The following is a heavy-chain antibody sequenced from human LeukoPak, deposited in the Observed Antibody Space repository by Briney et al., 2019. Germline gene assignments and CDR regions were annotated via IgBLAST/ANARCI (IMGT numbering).Heavy chain of an antibody. CDR1: GFTFDDYA. D-gene: IGHD3-10*01. V-gene: IGHV3-9*01. CDR3: ATPVPHGSDPSLYYYYMDV. J-gene: IGHJ6*03. Sequence: GGSLRPSCAASGFTFDDYAMHWVRQAPGKGLEWVSGISWNSGSIGYADSVKGRFTISRDNSKKELYLQMNSLRAEDTALYYCATPVPHGSDPSLYYYYMDVWGKGTTVTISS. CDR2: ISWNSGSI.